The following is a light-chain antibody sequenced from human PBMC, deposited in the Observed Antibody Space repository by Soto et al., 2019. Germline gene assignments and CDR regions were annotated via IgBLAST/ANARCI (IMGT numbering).Light chain of an antibody. V-gene: IGKV1-5*01. CDR1: QSIGTW. J-gene: IGKJ1*01. Sequence: DIQMTQSPSTLSASVGDRVTITCRASQSIGTWVAWYQQKPGEAPKFLIYDVSILDSGVPSRFSGSGSGTEFTLTISGLQPDDFATYYCQQYSSFSWTFGQGTKVDIK. CDR2: DVS. CDR3: QQYSSFSWT.